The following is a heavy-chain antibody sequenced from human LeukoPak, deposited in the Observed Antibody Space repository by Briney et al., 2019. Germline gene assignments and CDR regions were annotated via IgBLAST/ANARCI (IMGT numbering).Heavy chain of an antibody. CDR2: V. V-gene: IGHV1-69*01. Sequence: VNYAQKFQGRVTITADESTSTAYMELSSLRSEDTAVYYCARGRGGTNWFDPWGQGTLVTVSS. D-gene: IGHD4-23*01. CDR3: ARGRGGTNWFDP. J-gene: IGHJ5*02.